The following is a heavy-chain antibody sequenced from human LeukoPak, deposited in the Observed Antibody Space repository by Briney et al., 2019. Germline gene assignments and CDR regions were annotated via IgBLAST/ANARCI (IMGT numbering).Heavy chain of an antibody. D-gene: IGHD3-22*01. CDR1: GFTFSSYW. CDR3: ARAPSEIGGYYPEYFRH. J-gene: IGHJ1*01. CDR2: IKSDGKT. Sequence: GGSLRLSCTASGFTFSSYWMHWVRQATGKGLVWASRIKSDGKTNYADSVKGRFTISRDNAKNTVSLQMNSLRAEDTGVYYCARAPSEIGGYYPEYFRHWGQGTLVTVSS. V-gene: IGHV3-74*01.